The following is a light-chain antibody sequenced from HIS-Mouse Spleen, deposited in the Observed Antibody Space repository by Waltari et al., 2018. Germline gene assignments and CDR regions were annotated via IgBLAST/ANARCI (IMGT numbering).Light chain of an antibody. Sequence: DIQLTQSPSFLSASVGARVTITCRASQGISSYLAWYQQKPGKAPKLLIYAASTLQSGVPSRFSGSGSGTEFTLTISSLQPEDFATYYCQQLNSYPWTFSQGTKVE. CDR1: QGISSY. CDR3: QQLNSYPWT. CDR2: AAS. J-gene: IGKJ1*01. V-gene: IGKV1-9*01.